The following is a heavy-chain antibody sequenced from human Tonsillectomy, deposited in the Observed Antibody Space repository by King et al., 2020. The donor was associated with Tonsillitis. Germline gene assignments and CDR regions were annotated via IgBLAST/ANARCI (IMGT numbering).Heavy chain of an antibody. Sequence: VQLVESGGGVVQPGRSLRLSCAASGFTFSSYAMHWVRQAPGKGLEWVAVISYDGNSKYYAVSVKGRFAISRDNSKNTLFLQMNSPSGEDTAAYYCAREDRSTAALDYWGQGTLVTVSS. J-gene: IGHJ4*02. D-gene: IGHD3-16*02. CDR3: AREDRSTAALDY. CDR1: GFTFSSYA. V-gene: IGHV3-30*09. CDR2: ISYDGNSK.